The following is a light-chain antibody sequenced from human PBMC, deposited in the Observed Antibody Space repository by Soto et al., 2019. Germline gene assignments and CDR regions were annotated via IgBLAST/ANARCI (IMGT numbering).Light chain of an antibody. CDR1: QSLLHTDGKTY. J-gene: IGKJ5*01. CDR3: MQGIQLPNT. V-gene: IGKV2D-29*01. CDR2: GVS. Sequence: IVMSQTPLSLSVTPGQPSSICFKSSQSLLHTDGKTYLYWYMQKQGQPPQXXIYGVSNRFSGVPDRFSGSGSGTDFTLKISRVQAEDVGLYYCMQGIQLPNTVGQGTRLEIK.